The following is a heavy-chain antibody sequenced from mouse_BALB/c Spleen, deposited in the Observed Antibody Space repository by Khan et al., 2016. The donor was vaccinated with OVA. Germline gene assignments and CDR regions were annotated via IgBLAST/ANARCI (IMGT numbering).Heavy chain of an antibody. Sequence: QIQLVQFGAELAKPGASVKMSCKASGYTFTTYWMHWVKQRPGQGLEWIGYINPTSGYTDYNEKFKDRATLSADKSSSTAYMQLSSLTSEDSAVYYCTRDRIDYWGQGTTLTVSS. V-gene: IGHV1-7*01. CDR2: INPTSGYT. CDR3: TRDRIDY. CDR1: GYTFTTYW. J-gene: IGHJ2*01.